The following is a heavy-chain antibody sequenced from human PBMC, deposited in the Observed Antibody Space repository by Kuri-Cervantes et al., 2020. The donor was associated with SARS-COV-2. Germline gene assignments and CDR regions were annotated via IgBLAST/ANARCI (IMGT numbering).Heavy chain of an antibody. CDR2: SKSKTDGGTT. CDR1: GFTFSNAW. D-gene: IGHD6-6*01. V-gene: IGHV3-15*01. Sequence: GGSLRLSCAASGFTFSNAWMSWVRQAPGKGLEWVGRSKSKTDGGTTDYAAPVKGRFTISRDDSKNTLYLQMNSLKTEDTAVYYCTTGYPSSSSHYYYYYMDVWGKGTTVTVSS. J-gene: IGHJ6*03. CDR3: TTGYPSSSSHYYYYYMDV.